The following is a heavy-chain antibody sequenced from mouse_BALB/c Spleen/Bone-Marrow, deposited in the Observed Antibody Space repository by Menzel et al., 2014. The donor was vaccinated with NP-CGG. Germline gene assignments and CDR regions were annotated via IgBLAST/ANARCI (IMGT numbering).Heavy chain of an antibody. V-gene: IGHV1-31*01. Sequence: VQLQQSGPELVKPGASMKISCKASGYSFTGYTMNWVKQSHGKNLEWIGLINPYNGVINYNQKFKGKATFTVDKSSSTAYMELLSLTSEDSAVYYCARFYYGSNYAMDYWGQGTSVTVSS. CDR1: GYSFTGYT. CDR3: ARFYYGSNYAMDY. J-gene: IGHJ4*01. CDR2: INPYNGVI. D-gene: IGHD1-1*01.